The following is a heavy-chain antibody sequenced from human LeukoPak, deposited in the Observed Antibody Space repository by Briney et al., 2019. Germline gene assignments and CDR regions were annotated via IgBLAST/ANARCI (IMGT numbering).Heavy chain of an antibody. J-gene: IGHJ4*02. CDR1: GFTVSSNY. Sequence: GGSLRLSCAASGFTVSSNYMSWVRQAPGKGLEWVSVIYSGGSTYYADSVKGRFTISRDNSKNTLYLQMNSLRAEDTAVYYCARLPYAFWSGYYIYWGQGTLVTVSS. V-gene: IGHV3-66*02. CDR3: ARLPYAFWSGYYIY. CDR2: IYSGGST. D-gene: IGHD3-3*01.